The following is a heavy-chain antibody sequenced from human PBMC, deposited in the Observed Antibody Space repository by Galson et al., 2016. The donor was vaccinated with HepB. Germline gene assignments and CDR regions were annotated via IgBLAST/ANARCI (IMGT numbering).Heavy chain of an antibody. CDR3: ARGHGYGDYLAT. V-gene: IGHV3-7*05. D-gene: IGHD4-17*01. J-gene: IGHJ4*02. CDR1: GFTFSSSY. Sequence: SLRLSCAGSGFTFSSSYMDWVRQAPGEGLEWVAKIKEDGSEKYYVDSVKGRFTISRDNAKNSLYLQMNSLRADDTALYYCARGHGYGDYLATWGQGSLVIVSS. CDR2: IKEDGSEK.